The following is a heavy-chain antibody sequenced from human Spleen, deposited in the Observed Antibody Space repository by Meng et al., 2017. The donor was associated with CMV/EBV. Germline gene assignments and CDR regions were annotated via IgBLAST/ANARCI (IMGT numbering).Heavy chain of an antibody. CDR1: RFTFTTFS. CDR2: ISYDGNDK. J-gene: IGHJ3*02. CDR3: AREGYTLGRFGAFDI. D-gene: IGHD2-2*02. V-gene: IGHV3-30*04. Sequence: GESLKISCAASRFTFTTFSVHWVRQAPGKGLEWVADISYDGNDKYYADSVKGRFTISRDNSKNTLYLQMNGLRAEDSAVYFCAREGYTLGRFGAFDIWGQGTMVTVSS.